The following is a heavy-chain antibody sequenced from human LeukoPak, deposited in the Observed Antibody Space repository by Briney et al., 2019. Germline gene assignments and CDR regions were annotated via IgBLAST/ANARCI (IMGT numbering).Heavy chain of an antibody. D-gene: IGHD3-10*01. CDR1: GFTFSSYS. V-gene: IGHV3-21*01. CDR3: ARDRGRNARRYYYYYYMDV. J-gene: IGHJ6*03. Sequence: GGSLRLSCAASGFTFSSYSMNWVRQAPGKGLEWVSSISSSSSYIYYADSVKGRFTISRDNAKNSLYLQMNSLRAEDTAVYYCARDRGRNARRYYYYYYMDVWGKGTTVTVS. CDR2: ISSSSSYI.